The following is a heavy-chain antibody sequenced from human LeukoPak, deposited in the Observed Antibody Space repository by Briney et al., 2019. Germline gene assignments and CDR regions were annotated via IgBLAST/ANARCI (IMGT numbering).Heavy chain of an antibody. CDR2: ISYDGSNK. Sequence: GGSLRLSCAASGFTFSSYAMHWVRQAPGKGLEWVAVISYDGSNKYYADSVKGRFTISRDNSKNTLYLQMNSLRAEDTAVYYCAREAFGGVILSRDAFDIWGQGTMVTVSS. V-gene: IGHV3-30-3*01. CDR1: GFTFSSYA. D-gene: IGHD3-16*01. CDR3: AREAFGGVILSRDAFDI. J-gene: IGHJ3*02.